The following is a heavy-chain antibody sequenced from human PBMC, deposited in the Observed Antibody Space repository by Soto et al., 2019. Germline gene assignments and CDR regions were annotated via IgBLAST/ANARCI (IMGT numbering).Heavy chain of an antibody. D-gene: IGHD6-19*01. J-gene: IGHJ6*02. V-gene: IGHV1-18*01. Sequence: ASVKVSCKASGYTFTSYGISWVRQAPGQGLEWMGWISAYNGNTNYAQKLQGRVTMTTDTSTSTAYMELRSLRSDDTAVYYCARDSGAYSSGWSYYYYYGMDVWGQGTTVTVSS. CDR2: ISAYNGNT. CDR1: GYTFTSYG. CDR3: ARDSGAYSSGWSYYYYYGMDV.